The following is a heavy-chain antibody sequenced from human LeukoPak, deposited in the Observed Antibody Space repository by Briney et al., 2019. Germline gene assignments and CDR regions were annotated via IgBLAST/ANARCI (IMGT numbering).Heavy chain of an antibody. CDR3: ARTSGSYSYFDY. V-gene: IGHV4-61*02. D-gene: IGHD1-26*01. Sequence: SQTLSLTCTVSGDSISSGDYYWSWIRQPAGKGLEWIGRISSSGSTNYNPSLKSRVTISVDTSKNQFSLKLSSVTAADTAVYYCARTSGSYSYFDYWGQGTLVTVSS. CDR2: ISSSGST. CDR1: GDSISSGDYY. J-gene: IGHJ4*02.